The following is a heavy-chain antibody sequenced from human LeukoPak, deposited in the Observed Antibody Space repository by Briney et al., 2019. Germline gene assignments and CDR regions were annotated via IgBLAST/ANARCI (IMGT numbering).Heavy chain of an antibody. CDR3: ARDEEGSSWELHTLTAW. J-gene: IGHJ4*02. V-gene: IGHV1-18*01. Sequence: ASVKASCKASGYTFTSYGISWVRQAPGKGLEWMGWISAYNGNTNYAQKLQGRVTMTTDTSTSTAYMELRSLRSDDTAVYYCARDEEGSSWELHTLTAWWGQGTLVTVSS. D-gene: IGHD1-26*01. CDR1: GYTFTSYG. CDR2: ISAYNGNT.